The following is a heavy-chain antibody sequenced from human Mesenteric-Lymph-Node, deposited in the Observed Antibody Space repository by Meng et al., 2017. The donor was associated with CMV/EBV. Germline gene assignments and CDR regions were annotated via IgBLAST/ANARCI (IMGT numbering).Heavy chain of an antibody. J-gene: IGHJ5*02. V-gene: IGHV1-2*02. CDR1: YY. CDR2: INPNSGGT. CDR3: ARIPTHPYYYGSGSSRGRFDP. D-gene: IGHD3-10*01. Sequence: YYMHWGRQAPGQGLEWMGWINPNSGGTNYAQKFQGRVTMTRDTSISTAYMELSRLRSDDTAVYYCARIPTHPYYYGSGSSRGRFDPWGQGTLVTVSS.